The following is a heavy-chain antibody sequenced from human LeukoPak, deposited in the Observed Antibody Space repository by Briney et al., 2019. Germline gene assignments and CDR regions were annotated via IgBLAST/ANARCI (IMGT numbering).Heavy chain of an antibody. CDR3: ARDDRGSYVYYFDY. CDR2: ISAYNGNT. V-gene: IGHV1-18*01. D-gene: IGHD1-26*01. Sequence: GASVKVSCKASGYTFTSYGISWVRQAPGQGLEWMGWISAYNGNTNYAQKLQGRVTMTRDMSTSTVYMELSSLRSEDTAVYYCARDDRGSYVYYFDYWGQGTLVTVSS. CDR1: GYTFTSYG. J-gene: IGHJ4*02.